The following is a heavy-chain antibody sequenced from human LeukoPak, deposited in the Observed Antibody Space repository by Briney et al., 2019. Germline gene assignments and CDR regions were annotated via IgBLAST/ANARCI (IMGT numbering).Heavy chain of an antibody. CDR3: ARDRIAVAGAFDI. D-gene: IGHD6-19*01. CDR2: IYYSGST. J-gene: IGHJ3*02. Sequence: YPSQTLSLTCTVSGVSISSGDYYWSWLRQPPGKGLEWIGYIYYSGSTYYNPSLKSRVTISVDTSKNQFSLKLSSVTAADTAVYYCARDRIAVAGAFDIWGQGTMVTVSS. V-gene: IGHV4-30-4*01. CDR1: GVSISSGDYY.